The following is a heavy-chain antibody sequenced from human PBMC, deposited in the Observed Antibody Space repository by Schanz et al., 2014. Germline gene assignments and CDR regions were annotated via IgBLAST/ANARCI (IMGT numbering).Heavy chain of an antibody. CDR1: GGTFSSDT. Sequence: QVHLVQSGAEVKKPGSSVKVSCKASGGTFSSDTFSWVRQAPGQGLEWMGRIVPIAGITNYAQRFQGRVTITADKSSDTAYMDLSSLRSEDTAVYYCASSGAGYSSSWDFDYWGQGTLVTVSS. D-gene: IGHD6-13*01. CDR2: IVPIAGIT. CDR3: ASSGAGYSSSWDFDY. V-gene: IGHV1-69*02. J-gene: IGHJ4*02.